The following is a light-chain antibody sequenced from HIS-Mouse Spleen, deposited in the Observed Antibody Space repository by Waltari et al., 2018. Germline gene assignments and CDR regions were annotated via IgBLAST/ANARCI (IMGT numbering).Light chain of an antibody. V-gene: IGLV3-10*01. J-gene: IGLJ2*01. Sequence: SYELTQPPSVSVSPGQTARITCSGDALPKKYAYWYQQKSGQAPVLVIYEAGKRHSGIPERFSGSSSGTMATLTISGAQVEDEADYYCYSTDSSGNHRVFGGGTKLTVL. CDR3: YSTDSSGNHRV. CDR1: ALPKKY. CDR2: EAG.